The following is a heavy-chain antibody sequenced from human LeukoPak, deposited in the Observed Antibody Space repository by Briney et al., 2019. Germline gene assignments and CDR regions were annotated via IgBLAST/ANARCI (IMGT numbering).Heavy chain of an antibody. J-gene: IGHJ4*02. CDR1: GGSISSSPYY. D-gene: IGHD2-2*01. Sequence: PSETLSLTCTVSGGSISSSPYYWGWIRQPPGKGLEWIGTIYYSGSTYYNPSLKSRVTISVDTSKNQFSLKLSSVTAADTAVYYCASSYCSSTSCYYSFDYWGQGTLVTVSS. CDR2: IYYSGST. CDR3: ASSYCSSTSCYYSFDY. V-gene: IGHV4-39*07.